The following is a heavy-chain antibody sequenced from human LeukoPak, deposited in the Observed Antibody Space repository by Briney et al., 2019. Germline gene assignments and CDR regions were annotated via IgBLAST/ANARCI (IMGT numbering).Heavy chain of an antibody. CDR2: IKSKTDGGTT. D-gene: IGHD3-22*01. V-gene: IGHV3-15*07. J-gene: IGHJ4*02. CDR1: GFTFSTYS. CDR3: TTDGYDSSGYYYTDFDY. Sequence: GGSLRLSCAASGFTFSTYSMNWVRQAPGKGLEWVGRIKSKTDGGTTDYAAPVKGRFTISRDDSKNTLYLQMNSLKTEDTAVYYCTTDGYDSSGYYYTDFDYWGQGTLVTVSS.